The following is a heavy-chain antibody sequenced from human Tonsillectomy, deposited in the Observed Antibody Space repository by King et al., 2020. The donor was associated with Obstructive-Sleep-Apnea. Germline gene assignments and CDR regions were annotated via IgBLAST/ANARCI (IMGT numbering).Heavy chain of an antibody. J-gene: IGHJ5*02. CDR1: GFSLNTSGVG. D-gene: IGHD3-10*01. Sequence: ITLKESGPTLVKPTQTLTLTCTFSGFSLNTSGVGVGWIRQPPGKALEWLALISWNDDKRYSPSLKTRLTITKDTSKNQVVLTMTNMDPVDTATYYCARKTPLRTGSRIHWFDPWGQGTLVTVSS. CDR3: ARKTPLRTGSRIHWFDP. V-gene: IGHV2-5*01. CDR2: ISWNDDK.